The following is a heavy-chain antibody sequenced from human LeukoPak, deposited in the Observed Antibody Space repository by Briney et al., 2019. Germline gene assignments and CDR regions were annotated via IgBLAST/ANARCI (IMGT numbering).Heavy chain of an antibody. D-gene: IGHD5-12*01. Sequence: GASVKASCKASGYTFTSYDIIWLRQATGQGLEWMGWMNPNSGNTGYAQKFQGRVTMTRNTSMSTAYMELSSLRSEDTAVYYCAIRTPVDIVATLGERVKKGLDYWGQGTLVTVSS. J-gene: IGHJ4*02. CDR2: MNPNSGNT. V-gene: IGHV1-8*01. CDR1: GYTFTSYD. CDR3: AIRTPVDIVATLGERVKKGLDY.